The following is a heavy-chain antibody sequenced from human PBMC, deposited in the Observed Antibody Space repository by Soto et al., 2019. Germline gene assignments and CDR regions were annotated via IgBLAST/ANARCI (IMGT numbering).Heavy chain of an antibody. Sequence: PSETLSLTCTVYGGSISSSSYYWGWIRQPPGKGLEWIGSIYYSGSTYYNPSLKSRVTISVDTSKNQFSLKLSSVTAADTAVYYCARQSPVLRYFDWLSTDGAFGYWGQGTLVTVSS. CDR2: IYYSGST. D-gene: IGHD3-9*01. CDR3: ARQSPVLRYFDWLSTDGAFGY. CDR1: GGSISSSSYY. V-gene: IGHV4-39*01. J-gene: IGHJ4*02.